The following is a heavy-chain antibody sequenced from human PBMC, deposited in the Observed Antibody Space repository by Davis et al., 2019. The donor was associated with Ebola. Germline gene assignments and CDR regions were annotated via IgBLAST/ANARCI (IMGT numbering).Heavy chain of an antibody. J-gene: IGHJ4*02. Sequence: GESLKISCAASGFTFSNYWMAWGRQAPGKGLEWVAHIKHDGSVKDYVDSVKGRFTISRDNAKNPLYLQMNSLRVEDTAVYYCVRDGWASLFDYWGQGTLVTVSS. CDR3: VRDGWASLFDY. V-gene: IGHV3-7*03. CDR1: GFTFSNYW. D-gene: IGHD6-19*01. CDR2: IKHDGSVK.